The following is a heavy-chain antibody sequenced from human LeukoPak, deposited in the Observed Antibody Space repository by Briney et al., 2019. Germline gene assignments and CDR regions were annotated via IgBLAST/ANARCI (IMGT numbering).Heavy chain of an antibody. CDR2: IYHTGST. CDR3: ARRFKWLRAHAYYFDY. V-gene: IGHV4-59*02. D-gene: IGHD5-12*01. CDR1: GGSVSDYY. J-gene: IGHJ4*02. Sequence: SETLSLTCTISGGSVSDYYWSWIRQSPGKGLEWIGYIYHTGSTSYSPSLKSRVTISADTSKNQFSLKLSSVTAADTAVYYCARRFKWLRAHAYYFDYWGQGTLVTVSS.